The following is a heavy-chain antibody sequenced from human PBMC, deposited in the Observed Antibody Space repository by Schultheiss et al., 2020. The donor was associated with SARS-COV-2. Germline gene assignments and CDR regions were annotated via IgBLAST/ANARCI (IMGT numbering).Heavy chain of an antibody. J-gene: IGHJ4*02. CDR2: ISSSSSTI. CDR3: AVVGEMADY. Sequence: GGSLRLSCAASGFTFSSYSMNWVRQAPGKGLEWVSYISSSSSTIYYADSVKGRFTISRDNSKNTLYLQMNSLRAEDTAVYYCAVVGEMADYWGQGTLVTVSS. V-gene: IGHV3-48*01. D-gene: IGHD5-24*01. CDR1: GFTFSSYS.